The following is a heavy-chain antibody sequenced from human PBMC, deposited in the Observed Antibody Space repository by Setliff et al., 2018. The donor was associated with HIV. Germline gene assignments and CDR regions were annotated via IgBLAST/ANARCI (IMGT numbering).Heavy chain of an antibody. D-gene: IGHD3-10*01. CDR3: ARGSLRGVLALGMDV. CDR1: GFTFGSHW. CDR2: IQQHGSEI. J-gene: IGHJ6*02. Sequence: LRLSCAASGFTFGSHWMVWVRQAPGKGLEWVANIQQHGSEIHYVASVEGRFTISRDNAKNSLYLQMNSLRAEDTAIYYCARGSLRGVLALGMDVWGQGTTVTVSS. V-gene: IGHV3-7*01.